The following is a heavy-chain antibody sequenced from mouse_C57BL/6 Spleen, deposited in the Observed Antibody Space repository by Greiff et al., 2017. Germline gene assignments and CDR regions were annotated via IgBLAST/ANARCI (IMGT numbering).Heavy chain of an antibody. CDR3: ASYYYGSSFDY. D-gene: IGHD1-1*01. V-gene: IGHV1-82*01. CDR2: IYPGDGDT. CDR1: GYAFSSSW. Sequence: VKLQESGPELVKPGASVKISCKASGYAFSSSWMNWVKQRPGTGLEWIGRIYPGDGDTNYNGKVKGKATLTADKSSSTAYMQLSSLTSEDSAVYFCASYYYGSSFDYWGQGTTLTVSS. J-gene: IGHJ2*01.